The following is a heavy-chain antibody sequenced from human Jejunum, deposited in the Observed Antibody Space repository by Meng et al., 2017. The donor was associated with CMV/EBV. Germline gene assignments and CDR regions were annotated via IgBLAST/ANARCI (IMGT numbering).Heavy chain of an antibody. V-gene: IGHV3-53*01. CDR3: AGTAAGNQASFY. J-gene: IGHJ4*02. CDR2: IYRDGST. Sequence: CADSGFTVSNNYMRRVRQAPGKGLEWVSVIYRDGSTKYADTVKGRFTISRDNSKNMLYLQMNSLRAEDTAVYYCAGTAAGNQASFYWGQGTLVTVSS. D-gene: IGHD6-13*01. CDR1: GFTVSNNY.